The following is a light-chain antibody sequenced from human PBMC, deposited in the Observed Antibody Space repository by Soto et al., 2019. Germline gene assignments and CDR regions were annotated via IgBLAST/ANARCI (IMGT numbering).Light chain of an antibody. CDR3: GSYTRTSTLDV. CDR1: SSDIGDYNY. Sequence: QSALTQPASVSGSPGQSITISCTGTSSDIGDYNYVSWYQQHPGKVPKLIIYDVSNRPSGVSNRFSGSKSGNAASLTISGLQAEDEADYYCGSYTRTSTLDVFGTGTKLTVL. CDR2: DVS. V-gene: IGLV2-14*03. J-gene: IGLJ1*01.